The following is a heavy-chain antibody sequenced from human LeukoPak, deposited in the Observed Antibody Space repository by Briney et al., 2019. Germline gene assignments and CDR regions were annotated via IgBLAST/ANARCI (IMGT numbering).Heavy chain of an antibody. CDR1: GGSINGFY. CDR2: IYYTRTT. Sequence: SETLSLTCTVSGGSINGFYWSWIRQPPGKGLEWIGYIYYTRTTDYNPSLKSRVTISVDTSNNLLSLKMRSVTAADTAVYYCARDGAGSNWQYFDSWGQGTLVTVSS. CDR3: ARDGAGSNWQYFDS. D-gene: IGHD6-13*01. J-gene: IGHJ4*02. V-gene: IGHV4-59*01.